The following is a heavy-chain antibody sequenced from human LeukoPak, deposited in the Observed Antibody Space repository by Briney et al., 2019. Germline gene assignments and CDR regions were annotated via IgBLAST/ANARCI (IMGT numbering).Heavy chain of an antibody. V-gene: IGHV3-48*01. J-gene: IGHJ6*02. CDR3: ARHGEVPYGLDV. D-gene: IGHD2-21*01. CDR2: TSSSSGII. CDR1: GFTFSSYA. Sequence: GGSLRLSCAASGFTFSSYAMTWVRQAPGKGLEWVSYTSSSSGIIYYADSVKGRFTISRDNAKNSLYLRMNRLRAEDTAVYYCARHGEVPYGLDVWGQGTTVTVSS.